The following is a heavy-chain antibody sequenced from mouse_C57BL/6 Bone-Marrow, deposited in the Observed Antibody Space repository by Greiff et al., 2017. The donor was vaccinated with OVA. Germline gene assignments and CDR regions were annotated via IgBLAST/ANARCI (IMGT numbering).Heavy chain of an antibody. V-gene: IGHV14-2*01. CDR1: GFNIKDYY. Sequence: EVKLVESGAELVKPGASVKLSCTASGFNIKDYYMHWVKQRTEQGLEWIGRIDPEDGETKYAPKFQGKATITADTSSNTAYLQLSSLTSEDTAVYYCTLYYSKGYAMDYWGQGTSVTVSS. CDR3: TLYYSKGYAMDY. CDR2: IDPEDGET. D-gene: IGHD2-5*01. J-gene: IGHJ4*01.